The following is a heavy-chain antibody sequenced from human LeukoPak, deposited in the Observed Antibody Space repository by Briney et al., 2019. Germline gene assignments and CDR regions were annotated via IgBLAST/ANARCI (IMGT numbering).Heavy chain of an antibody. CDR3: ARAIQPKFYFDY. CDR2: INPTNGST. V-gene: IGHV1-46*01. CDR1: GYTFTNYY. D-gene: IGHD1-1*01. Sequence: ASVKVSCKASGYTFTNYYVHWVRQAPGQGLEWMGLINPTNGSTNYAQNFQGRVTMTRDTSTTTVHMELSSLRSDDTAVYYCARAIQPKFYFDYWGQETLVTVSS. J-gene: IGHJ4*02.